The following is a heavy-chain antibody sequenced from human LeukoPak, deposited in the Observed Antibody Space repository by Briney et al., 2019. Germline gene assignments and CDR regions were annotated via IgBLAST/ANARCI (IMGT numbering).Heavy chain of an antibody. CDR3: ARNGALGSCSGGSCPYDY. V-gene: IGHV3-48*01. CDR1: GFTFSTYS. J-gene: IGHJ4*02. Sequence: PGGSLRLSCAASGFTFSTYSMNWVRRAPGKGLEWVSYIRSTSSVMYYADSVKGRFTISRDNAKNSLFLQMSGLKAEDTAVYYCARNGALGSCSGGSCPYDYWGQGTLVTVSS. CDR2: IRSTSSVM. D-gene: IGHD2-15*01.